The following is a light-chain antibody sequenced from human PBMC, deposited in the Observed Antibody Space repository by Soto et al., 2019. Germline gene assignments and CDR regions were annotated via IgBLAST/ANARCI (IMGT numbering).Light chain of an antibody. J-gene: IGKJ4*01. CDR3: QQFNNWPLT. CDR1: QSVSNN. CDR2: GAS. Sequence: EIVMTQSPATLSVSPGERATLSCRASQSVSNNLAWYQQKPGQAPRLLIYGASTRATGIPARFSGSGSGTGFTLTISSLHSEDFAVYYCQQFNNWPLTFGGGTKVDIK. V-gene: IGKV3-15*01.